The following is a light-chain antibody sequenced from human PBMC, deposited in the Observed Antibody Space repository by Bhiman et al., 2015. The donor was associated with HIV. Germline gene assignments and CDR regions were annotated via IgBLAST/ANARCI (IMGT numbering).Light chain of an antibody. CDR1: NLGNKY. J-gene: IGLJ1*01. Sequence: SYELTQPPSVSVSPGQTASVTCSGDNLGNKYTSWYQQKPGQSPVLVIYQDTKRPSGIPERFSGSNSGNTATLTVSGTQAMDEADYYCQAWDSSTANFVFGTGTKVTVL. V-gene: IGLV3-1*01. CDR3: QAWDSSTANFV. CDR2: QDT.